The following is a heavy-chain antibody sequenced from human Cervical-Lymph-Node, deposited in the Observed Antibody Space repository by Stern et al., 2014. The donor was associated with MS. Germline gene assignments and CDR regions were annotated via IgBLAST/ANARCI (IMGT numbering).Heavy chain of an antibody. CDR3: ARRQGSGWFDY. D-gene: IGHD6-19*01. V-gene: IGHV5-51*03. CDR2: IYPGDSDI. CDR1: GYSFTSYW. J-gene: IGHJ4*02. Sequence: EVQLVESGAEVKKPGESLKLSCKVSGYSFTSYWIAWVRQMPGKGLEWMGVIYPGDSDIRYTQSFQGQVPISADKSISTAYLQWSSLKASDTAVYYCARRQGSGWFDYWGQGTLVTVSS.